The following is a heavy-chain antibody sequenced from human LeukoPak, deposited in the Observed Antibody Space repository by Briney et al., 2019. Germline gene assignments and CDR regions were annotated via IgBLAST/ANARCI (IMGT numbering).Heavy chain of an antibody. J-gene: IGHJ4*02. Sequence: GASVKVSCKASGYTFTGYYMHWVRQAPGQGLEWMGWINPNSGGTNYAQKFQGRVTMTRDTSISTAYMELSRLRSDDTAVYYCARSCSSTSCSDDYWGQGTLVTVSS. CDR3: ARSCSSTSCSDDY. V-gene: IGHV1-2*02. D-gene: IGHD2-2*01. CDR2: INPNSGGT. CDR1: GYTFTGYY.